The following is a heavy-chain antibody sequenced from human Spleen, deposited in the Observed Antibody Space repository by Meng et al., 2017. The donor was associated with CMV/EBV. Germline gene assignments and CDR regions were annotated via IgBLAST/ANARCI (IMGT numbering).Heavy chain of an antibody. CDR1: GYTLTELS. D-gene: IGHD3-3*01. Sequence: ASVKVSCKVSGYTLTELSMHWVRQAPGKGLEWMGGFDPEDGETIYAQKFQGRVTMTEDTSTDTAYMEPSSLRSEDTAVYYCATDKRPYYDFWSGHVSGYGMDVWGQGTTVTVSS. CDR3: ATDKRPYYDFWSGHVSGYGMDV. CDR2: FDPEDGET. J-gene: IGHJ6*02. V-gene: IGHV1-24*01.